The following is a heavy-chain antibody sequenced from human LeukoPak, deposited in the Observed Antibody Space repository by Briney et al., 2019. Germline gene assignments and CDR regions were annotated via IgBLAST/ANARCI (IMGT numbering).Heavy chain of an antibody. J-gene: IGHJ4*02. V-gene: IGHV3-21*01. CDR1: GFTFSSYS. CDR3: ARVSNSGWVDY. CDR2: ISSSSSYI. Sequence: GGSLGLSCAASGFTFSSYSMNWVRQAPGKGLEWVSSISSSSSYIYYADSVKGRFTISRDNAKNSLYLQMNSLRAEDTAVYYCARVSNSGWVDYWGQGTLVTVSS. D-gene: IGHD6-19*01.